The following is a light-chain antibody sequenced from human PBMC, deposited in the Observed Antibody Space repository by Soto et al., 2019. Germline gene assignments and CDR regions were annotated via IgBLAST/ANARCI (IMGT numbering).Light chain of an antibody. J-gene: IGKJ2*01. CDR3: QQSYSTFYT. Sequence: DIQMTQSPSSLSACVGDRVTITCRASQSISSYLNWYQQKPGKAPKLLIYAASSLQSGVPSRFSGSGSGTDFTLTISSLQPEDFATYYCQQSYSTFYTFGQGTKLEIK. CDR2: AAS. V-gene: IGKV1-39*01. CDR1: QSISSY.